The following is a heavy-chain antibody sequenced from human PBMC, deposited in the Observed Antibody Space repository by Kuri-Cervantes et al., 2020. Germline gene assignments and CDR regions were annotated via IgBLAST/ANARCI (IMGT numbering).Heavy chain of an antibody. D-gene: IGHD3-10*01. CDR3: ARSITMVRGAVDI. CDR2: IYHSGSA. J-gene: IGHJ3*02. CDR1: GYSISSGYY. V-gene: IGHV4-38-2*02. Sequence: GSLRLSCTVSGYSISSGYYWGWIRQPPGKGLEWIGNIYHSGSAYYNPSLKSRVTISVDTSKNQFSLKLSSVTAADTAVYYCARSITMVRGAVDIWGQETMVTVSS.